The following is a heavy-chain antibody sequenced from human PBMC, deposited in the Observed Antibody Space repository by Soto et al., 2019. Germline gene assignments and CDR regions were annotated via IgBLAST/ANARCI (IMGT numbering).Heavy chain of an antibody. CDR1: GGSFTSYT. Sequence: QVQLVQSGAEVKKPGSSVKVSCKASGGSFTSYTISWVRQAPGQGLEWMGRIIPILGIANYAQQFQGRVAITADKSTSTAYVGLSGLRSEDTAVYYCARDGGNNGYLGDAFDIWGQGTMVTVSS. D-gene: IGHD1-26*01. CDR2: IIPILGIA. J-gene: IGHJ3*02. CDR3: ARDGGNNGYLGDAFDI. V-gene: IGHV1-69*08.